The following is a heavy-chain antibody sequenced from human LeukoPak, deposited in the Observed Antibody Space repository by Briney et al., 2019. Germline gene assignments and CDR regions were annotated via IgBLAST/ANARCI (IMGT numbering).Heavy chain of an antibody. CDR2: FIPILGTA. J-gene: IGHJ6*04. CDR1: GGTFSDYA. Sequence: SVKVSCKASGGTFSDYALNWVRQAPGQGLEWMGVFIPILGTANSTQNFQDRVSITADISTHTVYMELSSLKSEDTAVYFCAGTPVFGVVLHQEPVWGKGTTVTVSS. D-gene: IGHD3-3*01. CDR3: AGTPVFGVVLHQEPV. V-gene: IGHV1-69*06.